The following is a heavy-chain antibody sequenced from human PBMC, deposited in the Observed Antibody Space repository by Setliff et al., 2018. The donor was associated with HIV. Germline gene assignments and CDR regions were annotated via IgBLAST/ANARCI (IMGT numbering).Heavy chain of an antibody. Sequence: SETLSLTCAVSGGSFSTYYWSWIRQPPGKGLEWIGEIQHSGSTNYNPSLKSRVTISVDTSKKHFSLKLTSVTAADTAMYYCAREDSDGYVEIWGQGTLVTVSS. CDR2: IQHSGST. V-gene: IGHV4-34*01. CDR3: AREDSDGYVEI. J-gene: IGHJ4*02. CDR1: GGSFSTYY. D-gene: IGHD3-16*01.